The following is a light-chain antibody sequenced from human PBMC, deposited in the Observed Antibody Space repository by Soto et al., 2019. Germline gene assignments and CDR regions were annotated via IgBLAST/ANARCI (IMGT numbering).Light chain of an antibody. Sequence: EIVMTQSPATLAVSPGETTRLSCRAGQSINSDVAWYQQKLGQTPRLLLYGASTRATGIPVRFSGSGFGTEFTLTISSLQSEDFAVYYCQQYKNWPLFGQGTRLEI. V-gene: IGKV3-15*01. J-gene: IGKJ5*01. CDR3: QQYKNWPL. CDR2: GAS. CDR1: QSINSD.